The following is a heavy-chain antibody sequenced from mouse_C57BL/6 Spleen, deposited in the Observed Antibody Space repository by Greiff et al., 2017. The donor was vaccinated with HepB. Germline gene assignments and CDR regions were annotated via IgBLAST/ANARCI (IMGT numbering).Heavy chain of an antibody. Sequence: VQLQQSGPELVKPGASVKISCKASGYTFTDYYMNWVKQSHGKSLEWIGDINPNNGGTSYNQKFKGKATLTVDKSSSTAYMELRSLTSEDSAVYYCARWGTTEGFDYWGQGTTLTVSS. V-gene: IGHV1-26*01. CDR1: GYTFTDYY. CDR3: ARWGTTEGFDY. CDR2: INPNNGGT. J-gene: IGHJ2*01. D-gene: IGHD1-1*01.